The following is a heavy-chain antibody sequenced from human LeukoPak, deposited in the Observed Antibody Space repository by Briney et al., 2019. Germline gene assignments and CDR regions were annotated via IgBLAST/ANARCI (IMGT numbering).Heavy chain of an antibody. Sequence: GGSLRLSCAVSGFTFSSYGMHWVRQAPGKGLEWVAAISYEGSNKYYADSVKGRFTISRDNSKSTLYLQMNSLRAEDTAVYYCAKVTRSVREPYYYGMDVWGQGTTVTVSS. J-gene: IGHJ6*02. D-gene: IGHD3-10*01. CDR3: AKVTRSVREPYYYGMDV. CDR1: GFTFSSYG. CDR2: ISYEGSNK. V-gene: IGHV3-30*18.